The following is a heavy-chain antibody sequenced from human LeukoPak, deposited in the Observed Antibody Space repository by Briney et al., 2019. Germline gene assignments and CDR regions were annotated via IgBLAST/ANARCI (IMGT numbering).Heavy chain of an antibody. D-gene: IGHD1/OR15-1a*01. CDR3: ARDPRNKGFDP. CDR1: GFTFSAYW. CDR2: ISGDGSNT. Sequence: GGSLRLSCAASGFTFSAYWMHWARQVPGKGLVWVSCISGDGSNTRYADSVKGRITTSRDNAKNMMYLQMNSLRVEDTAVYYCARDPRNKGFDPWGQGTLVTVSA. V-gene: IGHV3-74*01. J-gene: IGHJ5*02.